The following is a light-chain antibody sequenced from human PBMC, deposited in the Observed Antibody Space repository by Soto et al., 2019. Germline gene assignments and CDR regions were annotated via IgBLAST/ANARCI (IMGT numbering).Light chain of an antibody. CDR1: QGISSY. CDR2: DAS. V-gene: IGKV1-9*01. Sequence: IQLTQSPSSLSASVGDRVTITCRASQGISSYLAWYQQKPGKAPNLLIYDASTLQSGVPSRFSGSGSGTGFTLTISSLQPEDFATYFCQQLDSYPLTFGGGTKVEIK. J-gene: IGKJ4*01. CDR3: QQLDSYPLT.